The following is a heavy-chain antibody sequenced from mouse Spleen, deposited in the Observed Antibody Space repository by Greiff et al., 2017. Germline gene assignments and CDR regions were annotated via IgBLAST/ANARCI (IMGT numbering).Heavy chain of an antibody. V-gene: IGHV1-81*01. CDR2: IYPRSGNT. CDR1: GYTFTSYG. Sequence: VKLVESGAELARPGASVKLSCKASGYTFTSYGISWVKQRTGQGLEWIGEIYPRSGNTYYNEKFKGKATLTADKSSSTAYMELRSLTSEDSAVYFCANLYYDYDERAWFAYWGQGTLVTVSA. CDR3: ANLYYDYDERAWFAY. J-gene: IGHJ3*01. D-gene: IGHD2-4*01.